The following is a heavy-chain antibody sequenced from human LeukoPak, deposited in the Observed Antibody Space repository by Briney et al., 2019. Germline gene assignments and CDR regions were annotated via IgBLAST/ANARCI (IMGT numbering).Heavy chain of an antibody. J-gene: IGHJ4*02. Sequence: SETLSLTCTVSGDSISSYCWSWIRQPPGKGLEWIGYIYYSGSTNYNPSLKSRVTISIDTSKNQFSLKLSSVTAADTAVYYCARRGVWGSYRYFDYWGQGTLVTVSS. CDR1: GDSISSYC. CDR3: ARRGVWGSYRYFDY. D-gene: IGHD3-16*02. CDR2: IYYSGST. V-gene: IGHV4-59*01.